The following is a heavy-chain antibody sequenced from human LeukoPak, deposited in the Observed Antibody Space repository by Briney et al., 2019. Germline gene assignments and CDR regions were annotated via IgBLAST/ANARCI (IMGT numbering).Heavy chain of an antibody. CDR2: VYFSGST. D-gene: IGHD6-19*01. V-gene: IGHV4-59*01. J-gene: IGHJ4*02. CDR1: GDSINGYY. Sequence: MPSETLSLTCTVSGDSINGYYWTWLRQPPGKGLEWIGHVYFSGSTNHNPSLKSRVTISINTSKNQFSLNLNSVTAADTAVYYCARKEAVPGAGGFDFWGRGTLVTVSS. CDR3: ARKEAVPGAGGFDF.